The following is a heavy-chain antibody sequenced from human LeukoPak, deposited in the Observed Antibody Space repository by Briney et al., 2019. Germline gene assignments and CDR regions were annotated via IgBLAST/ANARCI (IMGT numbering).Heavy chain of an antibody. CDR3: ARDRFIYCSSNSCKVMDV. D-gene: IGHD2-2*01. Sequence: GSSVKVSCKASGGTFSSYAISWVRQAPGQGLEWMGGIIPIFGTANYAQKFQGRVTITADESTTTAYMELRSLRSDDTAVYYCARDRFIYCSSNSCKVMDVWGQGTTVTVSS. CDR2: IIPIFGTA. J-gene: IGHJ6*02. CDR1: GGTFSSYA. V-gene: IGHV1-69*01.